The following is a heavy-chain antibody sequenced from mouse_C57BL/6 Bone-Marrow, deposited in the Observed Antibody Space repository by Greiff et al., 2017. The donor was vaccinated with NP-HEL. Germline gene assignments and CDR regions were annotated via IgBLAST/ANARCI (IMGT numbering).Heavy chain of an antibody. V-gene: IGHV5-2*01. D-gene: IGHD4-1*01. CDR1: DYEFPSHY. CDR3: AGADWDSDWFAY. J-gene: IGHJ3*01. Sequence: EVNVEESGGGLVQPGESLKLSCESNDYEFPSHYMSWVRRTPEKRLELVAASNSDGGSTYYPDTMERRFIISRDDTKTTLYLQISRLRTEDTALYYCAGADWDSDWFAYWGQGTLVTVSA. CDR2: SNSDGGST.